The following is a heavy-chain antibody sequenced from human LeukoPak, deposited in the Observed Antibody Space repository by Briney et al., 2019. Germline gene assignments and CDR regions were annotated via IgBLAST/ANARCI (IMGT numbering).Heavy chain of an antibody. J-gene: IGHJ3*02. V-gene: IGHV4-59*01. D-gene: IGHD3-3*01. CDR3: ARIQPSCPGMGFCSFAI. CDR2: ISYSGST. CDR1: GVSISSYY. Sequence: SETLSLTCTVPGVSISSYYWSWIRQPPGKGLELIGFISYSGSTNYNPSLKSRVTISVATSKHQFSLNLSSVTGADTAVYYCARIQPSCPGMGFCSFAIWGQGTLATVSS.